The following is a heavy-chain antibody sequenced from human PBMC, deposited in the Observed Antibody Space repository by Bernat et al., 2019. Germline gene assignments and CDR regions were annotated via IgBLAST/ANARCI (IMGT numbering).Heavy chain of an antibody. V-gene: IGHV1-69*02. D-gene: IGHD3-3*01. J-gene: IGHJ4*02. CDR3: ARGLDYYFWSGYSSGGNTYYDY. CDR2: IIPILGIA. Sequence: QVQLVQSGAEVKKPGSSVKVSCKASGGTFSSYTISWVRQAPGQGLEWMGRIIPILGIANYAQKFQGRVTITADKSTSTAYMELSSLRSEDTAVYYCARGLDYYFWSGYSSGGNTYYDYWGQGTLVTVSS. CDR1: GGTFSSYT.